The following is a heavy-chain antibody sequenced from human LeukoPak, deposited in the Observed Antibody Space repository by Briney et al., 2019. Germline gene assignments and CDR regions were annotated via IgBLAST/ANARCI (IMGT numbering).Heavy chain of an antibody. Sequence: GGSLRLSCAASGFTFSSYWMSWVRQAPGKGLEWVANIKQDGSEKYYVDSVKGRFTISRDNAKNSLYLQMNSLRAEDTAVYYCASDPGYYGSGSYSADYWGQGTLVTVSS. D-gene: IGHD3-10*01. J-gene: IGHJ4*02. CDR3: ASDPGYYGSGSYSADY. CDR2: IKQDGSEK. V-gene: IGHV3-7*04. CDR1: GFTFSSYW.